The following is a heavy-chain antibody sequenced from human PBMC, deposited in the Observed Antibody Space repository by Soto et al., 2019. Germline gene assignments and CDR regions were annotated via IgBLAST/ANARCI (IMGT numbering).Heavy chain of an antibody. V-gene: IGHV1-69*12. CDR2: VIPTLGTT. CDR1: GGSFSTYA. Sequence: QVQLVQSGAEVKKPGSSVKVSCKASGGSFSTYAISWVRHAPGQGLEWMGGVIPTLGTTNNAQKFQGRVTITADESTGTAYTELASMRSEDTARYYCARHAGHYYYNDMDVWGQGTTVTVSS. J-gene: IGHJ6*02. CDR3: ARHAGHYYYNDMDV. D-gene: IGHD1-1*01.